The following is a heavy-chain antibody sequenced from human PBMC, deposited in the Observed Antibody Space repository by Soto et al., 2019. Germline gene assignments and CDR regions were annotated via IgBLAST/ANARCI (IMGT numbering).Heavy chain of an antibody. V-gene: IGHV3-30-3*01. D-gene: IGHD3-22*01. J-gene: IGHJ4*02. CDR1: GFTFSRHA. Sequence: PGGSLRLSCVASGFTFSRHAMHWVRQAPGKGLEWVAVISYDGSKNDYADSVKGRFTISRDNSKNTLYLQMNSLRAEDTAVNYCARGTYYDSSAFYSWGQGTLVTVSS. CDR3: ARGTYYDSSAFYS. CDR2: ISYDGSKN.